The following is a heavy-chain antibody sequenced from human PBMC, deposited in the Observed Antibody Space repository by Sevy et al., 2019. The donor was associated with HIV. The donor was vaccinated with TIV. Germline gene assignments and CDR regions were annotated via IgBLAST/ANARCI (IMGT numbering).Heavy chain of an antibody. D-gene: IGHD4-17*01. Sequence: GGSLRLSCAASGFTFGDYAMHWVRQTPGKGLEWVSGISWNSGAIGYADSVKGRFTIHRDNAKNSLYLQMNSLEPEDTALYYCAKDILWGNMTTLTTGHFDHWGQGTLVTVSS. CDR3: AKDILWGNMTTLTTGHFDH. J-gene: IGHJ4*02. V-gene: IGHV3-9*01. CDR2: ISWNSGAI. CDR1: GFTFGDYA.